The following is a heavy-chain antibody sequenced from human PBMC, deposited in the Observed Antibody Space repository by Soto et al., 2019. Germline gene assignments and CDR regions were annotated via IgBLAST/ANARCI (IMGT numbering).Heavy chain of an antibody. CDR2: ISSSSSYI. J-gene: IGHJ2*01. D-gene: IGHD6-19*01. CDR1: GFTFSSYS. V-gene: IGHV3-21*01. CDR3: ARDQVAGTRYFDL. Sequence: PGGSLRLSCAASGFTFSSYSMNWVRQAPGKGLEWVSSISSSSSYIYYADSVKGRFTISRDNAKSSLYLQMNSLRAEDTAVYYCARDQVAGTRYFDLWGRGTLVTVSS.